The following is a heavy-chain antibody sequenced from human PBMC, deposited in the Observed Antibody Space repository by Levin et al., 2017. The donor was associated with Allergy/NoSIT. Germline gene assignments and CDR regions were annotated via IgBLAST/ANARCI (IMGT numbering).Heavy chain of an antibody. CDR1: GGSITSGGYS. J-gene: IGHJ5*02. CDR3: AGGDHSRYPYSWFDP. CDR2: IYHTGST. D-gene: IGHD4-11*01. Sequence: LRLSCAVSGGSITSGGYSWNWIRQPPGKGLEWIGYIYHTGSTNYNPSLKSRVTISVDRSKNQFSLKLTSVTAAETAVYYCAGGDHSRYPYSWFDPWGQGTLITVSS. V-gene: IGHV4-30-2*01.